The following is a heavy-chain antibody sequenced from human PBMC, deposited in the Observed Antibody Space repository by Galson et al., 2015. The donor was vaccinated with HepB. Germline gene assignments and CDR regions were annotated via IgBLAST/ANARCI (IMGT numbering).Heavy chain of an antibody. CDR1: GFSLRTSGVG. D-gene: IGHD6-13*01. J-gene: IGHJ4*02. V-gene: IGHV2-5*02. CDR2: IYWDDDK. CDR3: AHSISSSWYGVFDY. Sequence: PALVTPTQTLTLTCTFSGFSLRTSGVGVGWIRQPPGKALEWLALIYWDDDKRYSPSLKSRLTITKDTSKNQMVLTMTNMDPVDTATYYCAHSISSSWYGVFDYWGQGTLVTVSS.